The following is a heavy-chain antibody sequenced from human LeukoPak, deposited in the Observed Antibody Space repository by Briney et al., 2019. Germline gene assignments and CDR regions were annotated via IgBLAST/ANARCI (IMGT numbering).Heavy chain of an antibody. Sequence: SVKVSCKASGGTFISYAISWVRQAPGQGLEWMGGIIPIFGTANYAQKFQGRVTITADESTSTAYMELSSLRSEDTAVYYCARVWSLANYGYYYYYMDVWGKGTTVTVSS. CDR1: GGTFISYA. V-gene: IGHV1-69*13. D-gene: IGHD1-7*01. CDR2: IIPIFGTA. J-gene: IGHJ6*03. CDR3: ARVWSLANYGYYYYYMDV.